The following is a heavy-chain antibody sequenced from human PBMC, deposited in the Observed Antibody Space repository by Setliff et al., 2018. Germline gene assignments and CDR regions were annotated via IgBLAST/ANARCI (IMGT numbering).Heavy chain of an antibody. CDR3: ARMTGFQYIDV. D-gene: IGHD3-3*01. CDR1: GDSINNYY. Sequence: SETLSLTCTVSGDSINNYYWTWIRQPPGKGLEWVGEINHRGSTTYNPSLKSRVTILLDTSKNQFSLTLTSVTAADTAVYYCARMTGFQYIDVWGKGTTVTVSS. CDR2: INHRGST. J-gene: IGHJ6*03. V-gene: IGHV4-34*01.